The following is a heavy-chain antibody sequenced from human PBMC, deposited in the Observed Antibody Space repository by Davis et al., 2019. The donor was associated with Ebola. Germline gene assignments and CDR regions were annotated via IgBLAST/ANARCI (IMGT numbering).Heavy chain of an antibody. Sequence: PGGSLRLSCAGSGFTFSDHYMTWIRQAPGKGLEWVSHITSSGSSIYYAESVKGRFTISRANAGNSLWLQMNSLRAEDTAVYYCARGDYGSGRVLDLWGQGTLVTVSS. CDR2: ITSSGSSI. V-gene: IGHV3-11*04. J-gene: IGHJ5*02. D-gene: IGHD3-10*01. CDR1: GFTFSDHY. CDR3: ARGDYGSGRVLDL.